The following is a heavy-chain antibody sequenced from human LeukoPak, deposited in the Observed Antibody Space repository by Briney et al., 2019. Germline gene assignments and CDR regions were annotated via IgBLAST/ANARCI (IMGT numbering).Heavy chain of an antibody. CDR3: ARFSRDPTVVKDYYMDV. J-gene: IGHJ6*03. CDR1: GFTFSSYS. Sequence: GGSLRLSCAASGFTFSSYSMNWVRQAPGKGLEWVSVIYSGGSTYYADSVKGRFTISRDNSKNTVYLQMNSLRAEDTAVYYCARFSRDPTVVKDYYMDVWGKGTTVTISS. D-gene: IGHD4-23*01. CDR2: IYSGGST. V-gene: IGHV3-66*01.